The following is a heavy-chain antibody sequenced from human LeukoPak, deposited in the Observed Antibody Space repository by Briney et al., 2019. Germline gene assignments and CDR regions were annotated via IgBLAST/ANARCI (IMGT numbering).Heavy chain of an antibody. CDR2: INSDGSST. D-gene: IGHD3-22*01. V-gene: IGHV3-74*01. Sequence: GGSLRLSCAASGFTFSSYWMHWVRQAPGKGLVWVSRINSDGSSTNYADSVKGRFTISRDNAKNTLYLQMNSPRAEDTAVYYCASVVSSSGYLKGDNYWGQGTLVTVSS. J-gene: IGHJ4*02. CDR1: GFTFSSYW. CDR3: ASVVSSSGYLKGDNY.